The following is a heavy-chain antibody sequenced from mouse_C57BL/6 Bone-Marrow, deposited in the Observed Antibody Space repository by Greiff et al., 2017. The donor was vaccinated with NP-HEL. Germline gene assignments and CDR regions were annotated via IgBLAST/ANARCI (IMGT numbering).Heavy chain of an antibody. CDR3: TRIIFYGSSYGYFEV. Sequence: VQLKQSGAELVRPGASVKLSCTASGFNIKDDYMHWVKQRPEQGLEWIGWIDPENGDTEYASKFQGKATITADTSSNTAYLQLSSLTSEDTAVYYCTRIIFYGSSYGYFEVWGTGTTVTVSS. J-gene: IGHJ1*03. CDR1: GFNIKDDY. CDR2: IDPENGDT. V-gene: IGHV14-4*01. D-gene: IGHD1-1*01.